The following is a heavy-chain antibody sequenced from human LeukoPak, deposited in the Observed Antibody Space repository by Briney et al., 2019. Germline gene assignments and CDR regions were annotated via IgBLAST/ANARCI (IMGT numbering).Heavy chain of an antibody. CDR3: AREYSSSLDY. D-gene: IGHD6-6*01. V-gene: IGHV4-31*03. Sequence: PSETLSLTCTVSGGSISSGGYYWRWIRQHPGKGLEWIGYIYYSGSTYYNPSLKSRVTISVDTSKNQFSLKLSPVTAADTAVYYCAREYSSSLDYWGQGTLVTVSS. CDR2: IYYSGST. J-gene: IGHJ4*02. CDR1: GGSISSGGYY.